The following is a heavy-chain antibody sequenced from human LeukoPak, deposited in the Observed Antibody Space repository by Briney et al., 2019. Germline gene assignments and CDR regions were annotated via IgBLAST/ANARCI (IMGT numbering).Heavy chain of an antibody. CDR2: IIPILGIA. CDR3: ARGYIGKDSGIDY. V-gene: IGHV1-69*02. Sequence: GASVKVSCKASGGTFSSYTISWVRQAPGQGLEWMGRIIPILGIANYAQKFQGRVTITADKSTSTAYMELSSLRSEDTAVYYCARGYIGKDSGIDYWRQGTLVTVSS. CDR1: GGTFSSYT. D-gene: IGHD6-19*01. J-gene: IGHJ4*02.